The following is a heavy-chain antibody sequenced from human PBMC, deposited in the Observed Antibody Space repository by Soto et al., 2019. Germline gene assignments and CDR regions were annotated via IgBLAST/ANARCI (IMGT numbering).Heavy chain of an antibody. D-gene: IGHD3-10*01. CDR2: IYYTGST. V-gene: IGHV4-28*01. CDR1: GYSIGSYNW. Sequence: PSETLSLPCTVPGYSIGSYNWWGWIRQPPGKGLEWIGYIYYTGSTYYNLSLKSRATLSVDTAKDQFSMTLGSVTAADTAVYYCARNSGLKTGRLDYWGPGILVTVS. CDR3: ARNSGLKTGRLDY. J-gene: IGHJ4*02.